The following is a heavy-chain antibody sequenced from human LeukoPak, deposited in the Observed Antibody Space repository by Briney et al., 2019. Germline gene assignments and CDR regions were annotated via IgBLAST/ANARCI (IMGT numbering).Heavy chain of an antibody. CDR2: IYYSGGT. Sequence: SETLSLTCTVSGGSVSSGSYYWSWLRQPPGKGLEWIGYIYYSGGTNYNPSLKSRVTISVDTSKNQFSLKLSSVTAADTAVYYCARVEVGAYFDYWGQGTLVTVSS. J-gene: IGHJ4*02. CDR1: GGSVSSGSYY. V-gene: IGHV4-61*01. CDR3: ARVEVGAYFDY. D-gene: IGHD1-26*01.